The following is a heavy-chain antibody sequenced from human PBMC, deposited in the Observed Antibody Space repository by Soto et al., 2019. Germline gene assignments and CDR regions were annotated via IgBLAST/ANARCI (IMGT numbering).Heavy chain of an antibody. CDR2: TWNDGSNK. CDR1: GFTFSTYG. Sequence: GGSLRLSCVASGFTFSTYGMHWVRQAPGKGLEWVAMTWNDGSNKYYADSVKDRFTISRDNSKNTLYLQMNSLRDEDTAVYYCARSYYHDSSAYYYDYWGQGALVTVSS. D-gene: IGHD3-22*01. J-gene: IGHJ4*02. CDR3: ARSYYHDSSAYYYDY. V-gene: IGHV3-33*01.